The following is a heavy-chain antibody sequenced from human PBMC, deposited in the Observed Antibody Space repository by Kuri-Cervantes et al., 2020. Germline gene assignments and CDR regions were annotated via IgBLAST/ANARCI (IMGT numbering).Heavy chain of an antibody. D-gene: IGHD3-9*01. Sequence: SETLSLTCTVSGGSISSYYWNWIRQPPGKGLEWIGYIYTRGSTNYDPSLKSRVTISADTSRNQFSLKLNSVTAADTAVYFCARATRGGTGYYYMFDSWGQGTLVTVSS. J-gene: IGHJ4*02. V-gene: IGHV4-59*13. CDR3: ARATRGGTGYYYMFDS. CDR1: GGSISSYY. CDR2: IYTRGST.